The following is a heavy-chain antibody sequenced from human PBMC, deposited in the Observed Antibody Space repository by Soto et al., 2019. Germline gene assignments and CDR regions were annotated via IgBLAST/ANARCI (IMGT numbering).Heavy chain of an antibody. V-gene: IGHV3-7*01. Sequence: PGGSLRLSCAVSGFNVRSYWMSGVRQALGKGLEWVASIKEDGSEIYYLQSVRGRFAISRDSAGNALQLAMNYLSAEDTATYFCARDIGFDYVNWGQGTLVTVSS. D-gene: IGHD3-16*01. J-gene: IGHJ4*02. CDR3: ARDIGFDYVN. CDR2: IKEDGSEI. CDR1: GFNVRSYW.